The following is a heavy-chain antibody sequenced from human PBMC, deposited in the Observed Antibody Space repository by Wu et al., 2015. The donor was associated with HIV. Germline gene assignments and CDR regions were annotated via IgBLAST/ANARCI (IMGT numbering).Heavy chain of an antibody. Sequence: QVHLEQSGGEVKKPGASVRVSCKASGYSFSDYGISWVRQAAGQGLEWMGWINTDNGDTKYGQKVQGRVIMTTDTSTNTVYMDLGXLRSDDTAVYYCARCYCPSSTCYLDRYYFDYWGQGTLVTVSS. CDR1: GYSFSDYG. J-gene: IGHJ4*02. D-gene: IGHD3-9*01. V-gene: IGHV1-18*01. CDR3: ARCYCPSSTCYLDRYYFDY. CDR2: INTDNGDT.